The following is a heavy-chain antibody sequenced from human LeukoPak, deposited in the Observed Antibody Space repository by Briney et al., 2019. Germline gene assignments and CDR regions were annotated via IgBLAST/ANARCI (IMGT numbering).Heavy chain of an antibody. J-gene: IGHJ4*02. CDR3: ARDIVGATNEPDY. V-gene: IGHV3-48*02. D-gene: IGHD1-26*01. Sequence: GRSLRLSCAASGFTFSNCAMHWVRQAPGKGLEWVSYISSSSSTIYYADSVKGRFTISRDNAKNSLYLQMNSLRDEDTAVYYCARDIVGATNEPDYWGQGTLVTVSS. CDR2: ISSSSSTI. CDR1: GFTFSNCA.